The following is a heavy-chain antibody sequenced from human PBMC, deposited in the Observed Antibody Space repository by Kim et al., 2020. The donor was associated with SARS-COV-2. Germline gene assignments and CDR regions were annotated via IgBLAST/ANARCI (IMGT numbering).Heavy chain of an antibody. V-gene: IGHV1-3*01. CDR2: INAGNGNT. Sequence: ASVKVSCKASGYTFTSYAMHWVRQASGQRLEWMGWINAGNGNTKYSQKFQGRVTITRDTSASTAYMELSSLRSEDTAVYYCARGIVVVPAAIDGDYWGQGTLVTVSS. D-gene: IGHD2-2*02. CDR1: GYTFTSYA. J-gene: IGHJ4*02. CDR3: ARGIVVVPAAIDGDY.